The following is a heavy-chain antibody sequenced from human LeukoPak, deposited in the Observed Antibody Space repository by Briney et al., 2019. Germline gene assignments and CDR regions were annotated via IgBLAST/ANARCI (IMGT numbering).Heavy chain of an antibody. J-gene: IGHJ4*02. V-gene: IGHV1-69*04. CDR1: EYTFSSYA. CDR3: ARGGCSSTSCYQFDY. D-gene: IGHD2-2*01. CDR2: IIPILGIA. Sequence: SVKVSCKASEYTFSSYAISWVRQAPGQGLEWMGRIIPILGIANYAQKFQGRVTITADKSTSTAYMELSSPRSEDTAVYYCARGGCSSTSCYQFDYWGQGTLVTVSS.